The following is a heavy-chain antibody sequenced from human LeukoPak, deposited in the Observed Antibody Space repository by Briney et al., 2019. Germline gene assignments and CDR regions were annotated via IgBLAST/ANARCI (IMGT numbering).Heavy chain of an antibody. J-gene: IGHJ4*02. CDR3: AREDIVVVVAAKGLDY. CDR2: ISAYNGNT. CDR1: GYTFTSYG. V-gene: IGHV1-18*01. Sequence: ASVKVSCKASGYTFTSYGISWVRQAPGQGLEWMGWISAYNGNTNYAQKLQGRVTMTRDTSTSTVYMELSSLRSEDTAVYYCAREDIVVVVAAKGLDYWGQGTLVTVSS. D-gene: IGHD2-15*01.